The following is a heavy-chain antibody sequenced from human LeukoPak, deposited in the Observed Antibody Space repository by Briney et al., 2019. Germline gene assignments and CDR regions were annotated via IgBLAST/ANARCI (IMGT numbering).Heavy chain of an antibody. J-gene: IGHJ4*02. Sequence: GGSLRLSCAATGFTFSSYWMHWVRQAPGQGLEWVSRINTDGSSRSYADSVKGRFTISRDNAKNTLYLQLHSLRAEDTSVYYWARDCSGGRYLYWGEGALVTVS. D-gene: IGHD1-26*01. CDR3: ARDCSGGRYLY. CDR2: INTDGSSR. V-gene: IGHV3-74*01. CDR1: GFTFSSYW.